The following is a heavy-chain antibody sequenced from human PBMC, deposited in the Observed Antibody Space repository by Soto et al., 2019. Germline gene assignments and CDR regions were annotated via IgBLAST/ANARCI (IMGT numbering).Heavy chain of an antibody. Sequence: PGESLKISCAASGFTFSSYAMSWVRQAPWKGLEWVSAISGSGGSTYYADSVKGRFTISRDNSKNTLYLQMNSLRAEDTAVYYCAKDLSQGVVIILFDYWGQGTLVTVSS. CDR2: ISGSGGST. CDR3: AKDLSQGVVIILFDY. J-gene: IGHJ4*02. CDR1: GFTFSSYA. V-gene: IGHV3-23*01. D-gene: IGHD3-3*01.